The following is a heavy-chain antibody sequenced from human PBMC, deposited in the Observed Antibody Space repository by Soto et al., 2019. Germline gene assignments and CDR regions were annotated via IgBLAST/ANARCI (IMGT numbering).Heavy chain of an antibody. Sequence: QVQLQESGPGLVKASETLSLTCTVSSGSFSTYYWSWIRQPAGKGLEWIGRIYSTGSTLYNPSLTGRITMSVDTSKNQFSLKLSSVTAADTAVYYCAGGAAADYFDYWGQGTLVTVSS. V-gene: IGHV4-4*07. J-gene: IGHJ4*02. D-gene: IGHD6-13*01. CDR1: SGSFSTYY. CDR3: AGGAAADYFDY. CDR2: IYSTGST.